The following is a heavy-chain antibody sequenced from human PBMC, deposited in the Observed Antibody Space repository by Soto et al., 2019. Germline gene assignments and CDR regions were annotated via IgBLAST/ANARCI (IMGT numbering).Heavy chain of an antibody. CDR3: ARDIRVYGLYYYGMDV. V-gene: IGHV4-4*02. J-gene: IGHJ6*02. CDR2: IYHSGST. D-gene: IGHD3-10*01. Sequence: QVQLQESGPGLVKPSGTLSLTCAVSGGSIRSNNWWSWVRQPPGKGLEWIGEIYHSGSTKYNPSLQSRVTISVDEAKNQFSRKLSSVTAADTAVYYCARDIRVYGLYYYGMDVWGQGTTVTVSS. CDR1: GGSIRSNNW.